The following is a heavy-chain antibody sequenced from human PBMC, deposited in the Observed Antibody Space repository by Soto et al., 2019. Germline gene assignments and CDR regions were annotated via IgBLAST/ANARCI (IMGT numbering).Heavy chain of an antibody. D-gene: IGHD3-16*01. CDR2: ISPYTGNT. CDR3: VMVDNYVTPTPQDV. Sequence: QVQLVQSGDEVKKPGASVKVSCKASGYIFVNYGIAWVRQAPGQGLEWMGWISPYTGNTHSATQVQGRLTMTTDTXPSTAYMDLGSRTSDDAAVYYCVMVDNYVTPTPQDVWGQGTTVTVSS. J-gene: IGHJ6*02. V-gene: IGHV1-18*01. CDR1: GYIFVNYG.